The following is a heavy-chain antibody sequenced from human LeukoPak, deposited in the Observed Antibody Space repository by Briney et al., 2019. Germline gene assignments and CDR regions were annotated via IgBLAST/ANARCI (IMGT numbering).Heavy chain of an antibody. CDR3: ARDVTYYDFWSGYLYY. CDR1: GGTFSSYA. Sequence: SVKVSCKASGGTFSSYAISWVRQAPGQGLEWMGGIIPIFGTANYAQKFQGRVTITTDESTSTAYMELSSLRSEDTAVYYCARDVTYYDFWSGYLYYWGQGTLVTVSS. CDR2: IIPIFGTA. D-gene: IGHD3-3*01. J-gene: IGHJ4*02. V-gene: IGHV1-69*05.